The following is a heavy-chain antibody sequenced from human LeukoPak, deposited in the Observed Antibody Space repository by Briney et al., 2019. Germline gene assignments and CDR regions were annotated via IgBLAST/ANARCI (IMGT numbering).Heavy chain of an antibody. Sequence: PGGSLRLSCAASGFTFDDYAMHWVRQAPGKGLEWVSGISWNSGSIGYADSVKGRFTISRDNAKNSPYLQMNSLRAEDTALYYCAKNAAVGDYYYYGMDVWGQGTTVTVSS. J-gene: IGHJ6*02. D-gene: IGHD3-16*01. CDR3: AKNAAVGDYYYYGMDV. CDR2: ISWNSGSI. CDR1: GFTFDDYA. V-gene: IGHV3-9*01.